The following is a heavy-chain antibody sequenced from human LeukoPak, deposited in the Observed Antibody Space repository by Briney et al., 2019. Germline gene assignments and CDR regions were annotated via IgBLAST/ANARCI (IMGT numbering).Heavy chain of an antibody. J-gene: IGHJ4*02. V-gene: IGHV1-2*02. CDR2: INPNSGAT. Sequence: ASVRVSCTASGYTFTGYYMNWVRQAPGQGREWMGWINPNSGATNYAQKFQGRVTMTRDTSISTGYMELSRLTSDDTAVYYCARWGSSSGLDYWGQGTLVTVSS. CDR3: ARWGSSSGLDY. D-gene: IGHD6-6*01. CDR1: GYTFTGYY.